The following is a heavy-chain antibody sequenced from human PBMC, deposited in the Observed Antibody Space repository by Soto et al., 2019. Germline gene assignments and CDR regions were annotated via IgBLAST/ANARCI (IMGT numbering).Heavy chain of an antibody. Sequence: PGGSLRLSCAASGFTFSRHWMHWVRQVPGKGLECVSRIKTDGTYRSYADSVKGRFTISRDNAKNTLYLQMNSLRDEDTAVYHCVRDDDRYSLDYWGQGTLVTVSS. V-gene: IGHV3-74*01. CDR3: VRDDDRYSLDY. D-gene: IGHD1-1*01. CDR1: GFTFSRHW. CDR2: IKTDGTYR. J-gene: IGHJ4*02.